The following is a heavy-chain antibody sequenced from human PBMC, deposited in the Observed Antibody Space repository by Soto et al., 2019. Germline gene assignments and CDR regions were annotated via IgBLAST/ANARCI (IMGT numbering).Heavy chain of an antibody. Sequence: ASVKVSCKASGYTFTSYDINWVRQATGQGLEWMGWMNPKSGNTGYAQKFQGRVTMTRNTSISTAYMELSSLRSEDTAVYYCARADYGDYDAFDIWGQGTMVTVSS. D-gene: IGHD4-17*01. CDR1: GYTFTSYD. CDR2: MNPKSGNT. V-gene: IGHV1-8*01. CDR3: ARADYGDYDAFDI. J-gene: IGHJ3*02.